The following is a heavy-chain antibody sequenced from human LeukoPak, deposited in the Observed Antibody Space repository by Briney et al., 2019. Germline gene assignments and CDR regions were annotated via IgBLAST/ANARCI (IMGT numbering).Heavy chain of an antibody. J-gene: IGHJ4*02. D-gene: IGHD3-3*01. Sequence: ASVKVSCKASGGTFSSYAISWVRQAPGQGLEWMGGIIPIFGTANYAQKFQGRVTITTDESTSTAYMELSSLRSEDTAVYYCATEGVFWSGYSTGGFDYWGQGTLVTVSS. CDR2: IIPIFGTA. CDR3: ATEGVFWSGYSTGGFDY. V-gene: IGHV1-69*05. CDR1: GGTFSSYA.